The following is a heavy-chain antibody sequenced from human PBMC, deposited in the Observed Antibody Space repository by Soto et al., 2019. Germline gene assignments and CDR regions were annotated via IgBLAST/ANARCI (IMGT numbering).Heavy chain of an antibody. CDR2: INWNGGST. V-gene: IGHV3-20*04. J-gene: IGHJ6*02. Sequence: GGSLRLSCAPAGFTFDDYGMSWVRQAPGKGLEWVSGINWNGGSTGYADSVKGRFTISRDNAKNSLYLQMNSLRAEDTALYYCARDRGYSGYDHYYYYGMDVWGQGT. CDR3: ARDRGYSGYDHYYYYGMDV. CDR1: GFTFDDYG. D-gene: IGHD5-12*01.